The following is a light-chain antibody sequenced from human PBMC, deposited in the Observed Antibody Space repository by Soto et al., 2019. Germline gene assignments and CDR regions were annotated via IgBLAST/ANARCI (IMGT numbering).Light chain of an antibody. CDR1: QSISSW. J-gene: IGKJ1*01. V-gene: IGKV1-5*01. Sequence: DIQMTQSPSTLSACVGDRVAITCRASQSISSWLAWYQQKPGKAPKLLIYDASSLESGVPSRFSGSGSGTEFTLTISSLQPDDFATYYCQQYNSYSWTFGHGTKVDIK. CDR3: QQYNSYSWT. CDR2: DAS.